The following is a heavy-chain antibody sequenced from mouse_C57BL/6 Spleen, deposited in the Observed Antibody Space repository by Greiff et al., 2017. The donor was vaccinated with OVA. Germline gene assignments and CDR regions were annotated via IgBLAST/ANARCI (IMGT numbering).Heavy chain of an antibody. D-gene: IGHD1-1*01. CDR3: ARPYGSGGYFDV. Sequence: EVKLVESGGDLVKPGGSLKLSCAASGFTFSSYGMSWVRQTPDKRLEWVATISSGGSYTYYPDSVKGRFTISRDNAKNTLYLQMSSLKSEDTAMYYCARPYGSGGYFDVWGTGTTVTVSS. CDR2: ISSGGSYT. V-gene: IGHV5-6*01. CDR1: GFTFSSYG. J-gene: IGHJ1*03.